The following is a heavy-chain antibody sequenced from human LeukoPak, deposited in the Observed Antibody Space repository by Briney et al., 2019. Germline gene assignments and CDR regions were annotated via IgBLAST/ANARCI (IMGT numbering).Heavy chain of an antibody. J-gene: IGHJ4*02. CDR3: ARDPLRGYGSIR. CDR2: INPNSGGT. Sequence: ASVKVSCKASGYTFTGYYMHWVRQAPGQGLEWMGRINPNSGGTNYAQKFQGRVTMTRDTSIITAYMELSRLRSDDTAVYYCARDPLRGYGSIRWGQGTLVTVSS. D-gene: IGHD3-10*01. V-gene: IGHV1-2*06. CDR1: GYTFTGYY.